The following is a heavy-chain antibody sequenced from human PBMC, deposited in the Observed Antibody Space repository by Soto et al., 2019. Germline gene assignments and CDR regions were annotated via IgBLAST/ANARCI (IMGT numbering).Heavy chain of an antibody. D-gene: IGHD7-27*01. CDR3: AADRLGTNYYYYGMDV. CDR1: GFTFTSSA. J-gene: IGHJ6*02. V-gene: IGHV1-58*02. CDR2: IVVGSGNT. Sequence: ASVKVSCKASGFTFTSSAMQWVRQARGQSLEWIGWIVVGSGNTNYAQKFQERVTITRDMSTSTAYMELSSLRSEDTAVYYCAADRLGTNYYYYGMDVWGQGTTVTVSS.